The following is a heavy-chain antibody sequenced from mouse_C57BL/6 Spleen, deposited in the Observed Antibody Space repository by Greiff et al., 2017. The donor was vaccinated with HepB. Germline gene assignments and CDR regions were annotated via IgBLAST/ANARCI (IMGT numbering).Heavy chain of an antibody. V-gene: IGHV1-15*01. CDR2: IDPETGGT. J-gene: IGHJ1*03. CDR1: GYTFTDYE. Sequence: QVQLQQSGAELVRPGASVTLSCKASGYTFTDYEMHWVKQTPVHGLEWIGAIDPETGGTAYNQKFKGKAILTADKSSSTAYMELRSLTSEDSAVYYCTRGSGSSWYFDVWGTGTTVTVAS. D-gene: IGHD1-1*01. CDR3: TRGSGSSWYFDV.